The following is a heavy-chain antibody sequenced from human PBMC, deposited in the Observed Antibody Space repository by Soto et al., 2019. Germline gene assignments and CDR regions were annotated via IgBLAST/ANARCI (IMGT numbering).Heavy chain of an antibody. CDR1: GYTFTSYG. CDR2: ISAYNGNT. CDR3: ARDLGARIVDY. V-gene: IGHV1-18*01. D-gene: IGHD1-26*01. J-gene: IGHJ4*02. Sequence: QVQLVQSGAEVKKPGASVKVSCKASGYTFTSYGISWVRQAPVQGLEWMGWISAYNGNTKNAQQRQGRVTMTTDTCTSRAYMELRSLRSDDRAVYYCARDLGARIVDYWGQGTLVTVSS.